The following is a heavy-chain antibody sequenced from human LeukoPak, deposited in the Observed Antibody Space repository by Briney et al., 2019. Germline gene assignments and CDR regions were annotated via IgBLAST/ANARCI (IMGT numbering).Heavy chain of an antibody. J-gene: IGHJ4*02. CDR2: ISAYNGNT. CDR3: ARESYCSSTSCHDY. V-gene: IGHV1-18*01. CDR1: GYTFTSYG. Sequence: ASVKVSCKASGYTFTSYGISWVRQAPGQGLEWMGWISAYNGNTNYAQKLQGRVTMTTDTSTSTAYMELRSLRSDDTAVYYCARESYCSSTSCHDYWGQGTLVTVSS. D-gene: IGHD2-2*01.